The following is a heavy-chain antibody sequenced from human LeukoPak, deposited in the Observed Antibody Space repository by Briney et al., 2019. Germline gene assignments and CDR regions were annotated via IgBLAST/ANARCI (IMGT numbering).Heavy chain of an antibody. D-gene: IGHD3-3*01. CDR1: GYTFTGYY. J-gene: IGHJ4*02. CDR2: INPNSGGT. CDR3: ARDGSYDFWSGYYPDY. V-gene: IGHV1-2*02. Sequence: GASVKVSCKASGYTFTGYYMHWVRQAPGQGLEWMGWINPNSGGTNYAQKFQGRVTMTRDTSISTAYMELSRRRSDDTAVYYCARDGSYDFWSGYYPDYWGQGTLVTVSS.